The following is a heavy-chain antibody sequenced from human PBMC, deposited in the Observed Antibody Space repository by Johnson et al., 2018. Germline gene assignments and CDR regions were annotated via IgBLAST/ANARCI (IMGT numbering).Heavy chain of an antibody. D-gene: IGHD2-15*01. V-gene: IGHV3-7*01. CDR3: ARTYCSGGSCYAPLDAFDI. Sequence: EVQLLESGGGLVQPGGSLRLSCAASGFTFSSYWMSWVRQAPGKGLEWVANIKQDGSEKYYVDSVKGRFTISRDNAKNSLYLQMNSLMAEDTAVYYCARTYCSGGSCYAPLDAFDIWGQGTMVTVSS. CDR1: GFTFSSYW. J-gene: IGHJ3*02. CDR2: IKQDGSEK.